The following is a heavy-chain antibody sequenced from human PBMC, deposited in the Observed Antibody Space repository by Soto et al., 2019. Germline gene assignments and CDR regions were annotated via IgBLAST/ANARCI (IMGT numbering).Heavy chain of an antibody. V-gene: IGHV3-11*01. Sequence: GGSLRLSCAASGFTFSDYYMSRIRQAPGKGLEWISYITSSGTTIYYAASVKGRFTISRDNAKNSLYLEMDSLRAEDTAVYYCAAGYLYLTYFDFWGQGTLVTASS. D-gene: IGHD5-18*01. J-gene: IGHJ4*02. CDR2: ITSSGTTI. CDR3: AAGYLYLTYFDF. CDR1: GFTFSDYY.